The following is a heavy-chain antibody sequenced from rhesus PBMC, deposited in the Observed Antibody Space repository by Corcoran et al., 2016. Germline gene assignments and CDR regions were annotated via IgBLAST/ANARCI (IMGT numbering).Heavy chain of an antibody. J-gene: IGHJ4*01. Sequence: QVQLQESGPGLVKPSETLSLTCAVSGGSVSSSNWWGGTRQPPGKGLERIGLISGSSGSTYYNPSLKSRVTISTDTSKTQFSLRLSSVTAADTAVYYCASGPANFDYWGQGVLVTVSS. CDR3: ASGPANFDY. CDR1: GGSVSSSNW. CDR2: ISGSSGST. V-gene: IGHV4-65*01.